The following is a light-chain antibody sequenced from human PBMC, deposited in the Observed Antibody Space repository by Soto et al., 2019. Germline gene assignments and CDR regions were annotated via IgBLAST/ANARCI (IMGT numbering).Light chain of an antibody. CDR1: QSVSSN. Sequence: EIVMTQSPATLSVSPCEIATLSCRASQSVSSNLAWFQQKPGQAPRLLIYGASTRDTGISARFSGSGPGTEFTLTISSLQSGDFAVYHCQQYNKWPPTFGQGTKVDIK. V-gene: IGKV3-15*01. CDR3: QQYNKWPPT. CDR2: GAS. J-gene: IGKJ1*01.